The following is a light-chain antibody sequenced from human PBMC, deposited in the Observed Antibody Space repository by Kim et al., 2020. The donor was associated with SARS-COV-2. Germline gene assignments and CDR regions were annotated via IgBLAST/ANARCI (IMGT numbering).Light chain of an antibody. CDR1: ALPKQY. CDR3: QSADSSGTWV. J-gene: IGLJ3*02. CDR2: KDS. Sequence: PVKTARITCSGEALPKQYAYWYQQKPGQAPVLVIYKDSERPAGIPERFSGSSSGTTVTLTISGVQAEDEADYYCQSADSSGTWVFGGGTQLTVL. V-gene: IGLV3-25*03.